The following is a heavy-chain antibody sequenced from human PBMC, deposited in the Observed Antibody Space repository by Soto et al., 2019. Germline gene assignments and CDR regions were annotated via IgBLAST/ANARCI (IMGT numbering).Heavy chain of an antibody. D-gene: IGHD3-10*01. Sequence: GESLKISCKGSGYSFATNWIGGVRQMPGKGLEWMGVIYPGHSDTRYSTSFQGQVTISADKSISTAYLQWSSLNASDTAMYYCAGGGVRGVIARSRNYYXMDVSGQGTTVPVS. V-gene: IGHV5-51*01. CDR3: AGGGVRGVIARSRNYYXMDV. J-gene: IGHJ6*02. CDR1: GYSFATNW. CDR2: IYPGHSDT.